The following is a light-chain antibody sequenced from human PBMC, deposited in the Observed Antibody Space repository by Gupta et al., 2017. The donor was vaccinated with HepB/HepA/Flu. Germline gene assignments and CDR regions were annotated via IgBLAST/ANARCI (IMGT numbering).Light chain of an antibody. Sequence: QSALTQPASVSGSPGQSITISCNGTSSDIGGYNFVSWYQQHPGKAPKLVISDVSNRPSGVSNRFSGSESGNTASLTISGLQAEDEAHYYCNSYRSSDSLVFGGGTKLTVL. J-gene: IGLJ3*02. CDR2: DVS. CDR3: NSYRSSDSLV. CDR1: SSDIGGYNF. V-gene: IGLV2-14*03.